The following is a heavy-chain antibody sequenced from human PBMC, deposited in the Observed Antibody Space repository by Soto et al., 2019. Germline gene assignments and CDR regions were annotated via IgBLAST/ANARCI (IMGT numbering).Heavy chain of an antibody. CDR1: GFTFNTW. Sequence: GGSLRLSCAASGFTFNTWMHWVRQAPGEGLVWVSSIDSDGSITSYADSVKGRFTISRDNAKNTLYLKMNSLRAEDTAVYYCATLGLQQASWGQGTLVTVSS. CDR2: IDSDGSIT. D-gene: IGHD2-21*02. J-gene: IGHJ5*02. CDR3: ATLGLQQAS. V-gene: IGHV3-74*01.